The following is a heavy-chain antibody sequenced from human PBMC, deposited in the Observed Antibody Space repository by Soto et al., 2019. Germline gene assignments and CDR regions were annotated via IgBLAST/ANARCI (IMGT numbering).Heavy chain of an antibody. CDR1: GYTFTSYY. CDR3: ARVLRLITLFGVVEYYFDY. J-gene: IGHJ4*02. D-gene: IGHD3-3*01. Sequence: QVQLVQSGAEVKKPGASVKVSCKASGYTFTSYYMHWVRQAPGQGLEWMGIINPSGGSTSYAQKFQGRVTMTRDTSTSTVYMELSSLRSEDTAVYYCARVLRLITLFGVVEYYFDYWGQGTLVTVSS. CDR2: INPSGGST. V-gene: IGHV1-46*03.